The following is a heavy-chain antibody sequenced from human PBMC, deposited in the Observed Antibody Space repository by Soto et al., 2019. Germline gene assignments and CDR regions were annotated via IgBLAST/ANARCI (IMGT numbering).Heavy chain of an antibody. Sequence: PSETLSLTCTVSGDSISSYYWSWIRQPPGKGLEWIGNIYDSGNTNYKPSLKSRVTISIDTSKNQFSLKLFSVTAADTAVYYCARESDSGTYYTFVIWCQGTMVTVSS. J-gene: IGHJ3*02. CDR2: IYDSGNT. CDR1: GDSISSYY. CDR3: ARESDSGTYYTFVI. V-gene: IGHV4-59*01. D-gene: IGHD1-26*01.